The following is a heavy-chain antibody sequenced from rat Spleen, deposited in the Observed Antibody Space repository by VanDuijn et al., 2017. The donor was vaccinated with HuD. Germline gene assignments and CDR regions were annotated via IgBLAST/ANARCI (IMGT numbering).Heavy chain of an antibody. CDR3: TTVRWGDY. V-gene: IGHV5-20*01. CDR1: GFTFSDYA. J-gene: IGHJ2*01. CDR2: ISPNGGST. Sequence: EVQLVESGGGLVQPGRSLKLSCVASGFTFSDYAMAWVRQAPTKGLEWVASISPNGGSTYYRDSVKGRFTISRDNAKSTLYLQMDSLRSEDTATYYCTTVRWGDYWGQGVMVTVSS. D-gene: IGHD1-12*02.